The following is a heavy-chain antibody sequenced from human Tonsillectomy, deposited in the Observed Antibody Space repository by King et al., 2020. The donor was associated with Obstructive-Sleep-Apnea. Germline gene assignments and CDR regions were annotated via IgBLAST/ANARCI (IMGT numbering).Heavy chain of an antibody. V-gene: IGHV4-59*08. Sequence: VQLQESGPGLVKPSETLSLTCTVSGGSISSYYRSLIRQPPGKGLEWVGDSYYSGSTSYKPSLKRRVTISLDTSKNQFSLKLSSVHAADTAVYYCASYRSSGDTDLVSGVDYWGQGTLVTVSS. CDR1: GGSISSYY. J-gene: IGHJ4*02. CDR2: SYYSGST. CDR3: ASYRSSGDTDLVSGVDY. D-gene: IGHD5-18*01.